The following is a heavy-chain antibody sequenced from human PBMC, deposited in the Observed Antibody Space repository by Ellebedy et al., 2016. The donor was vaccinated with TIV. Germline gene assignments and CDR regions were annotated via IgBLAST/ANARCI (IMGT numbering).Heavy chain of an antibody. CDR2: ITESGRNT. D-gene: IGHD5-18*01. CDR3: AKAIADVYSYGKVDY. Sequence: GESLKISCAASGFTFSIYSMNWVRQAPGKGLEWVSSITESGRNTYYADSVRGRFTISRDNSKNTLFLHMPSLRAEDTAMYYCAKAIADVYSYGKVDYWGQGTLVTVSS. J-gene: IGHJ4*02. V-gene: IGHV3-23*01. CDR1: GFTFSIYS.